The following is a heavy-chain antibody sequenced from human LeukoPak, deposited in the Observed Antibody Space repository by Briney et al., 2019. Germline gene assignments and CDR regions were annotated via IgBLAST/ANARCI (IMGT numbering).Heavy chain of an antibody. CDR3: ARHLNPGRRLLWFGDYYYYYGMDV. CDR1: GGSISSSSYY. V-gene: IGHV4-39*01. Sequence: PSETLSLTCTVSGGSISSSSYYWGWIRQPPGKGLEWIGSIYYSGSTYYNPSLKSRVTISVDTSKNQFSLKPSSVTAADTAVYYCARHLNPGRRLLWFGDYYYYYGMDVWGQGTTVTVSS. CDR2: IYYSGST. J-gene: IGHJ6*02. D-gene: IGHD3-10*01.